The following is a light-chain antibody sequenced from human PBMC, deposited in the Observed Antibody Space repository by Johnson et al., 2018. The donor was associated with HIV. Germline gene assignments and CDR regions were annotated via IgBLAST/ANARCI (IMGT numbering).Light chain of an antibody. CDR3: GTWDTSLGAQYL. J-gene: IGLJ1*01. V-gene: IGLV1-51*02. CDR1: SSNIGNNY. CDR2: ENN. Sequence: QAVLTQPPSVSAAPGQKVTISCSGSSSNIGNNYVSWYQQLPGTAPKLLIYENNKRPSGIPDRFSGSKSGASATLAITGLQTGDEADYYCGTWDTSLGAQYLFGSGTKVTVL.